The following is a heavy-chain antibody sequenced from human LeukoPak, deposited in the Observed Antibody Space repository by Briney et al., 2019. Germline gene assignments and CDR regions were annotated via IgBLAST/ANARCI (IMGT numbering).Heavy chain of an antibody. D-gene: IGHD5-18*01. V-gene: IGHV3-23*01. CDR3: AKDSWGAMVTSYYYGMDV. J-gene: IGHJ6*02. CDR2: ISGSGGST. Sequence: HTGGSLRLSCAASGFTFSSYAMSWVRQAPGKGLEWVSAISGSGGSTYYADSVKGRFTISRDNSKNTLYLQMNSLRAEDTAVYYCAKDSWGAMVTSYYYGMDVWGQGTTVTVSS. CDR1: GFTFSSYA.